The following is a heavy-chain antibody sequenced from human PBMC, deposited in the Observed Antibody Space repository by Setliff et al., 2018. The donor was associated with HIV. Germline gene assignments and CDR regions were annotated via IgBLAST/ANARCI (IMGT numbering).Heavy chain of an antibody. Sequence: ASETLSLTCTVSGGSISSYYWSWIRQPPGKGLEWIGYIYTSGSTNYNPSLKSRVTISVDTSENQFSLKLSSVTAAGTAVYYCARGPGHDSSGYYYDYYYMDVWGKGTTVTVSS. CDR1: GGSISSYY. D-gene: IGHD3-22*01. J-gene: IGHJ6*03. CDR2: IYTSGST. CDR3: ARGPGHDSSGYYYDYYYMDV. V-gene: IGHV4-4*08.